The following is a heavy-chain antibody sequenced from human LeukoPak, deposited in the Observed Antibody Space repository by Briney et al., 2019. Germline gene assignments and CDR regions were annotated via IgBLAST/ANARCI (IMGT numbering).Heavy chain of an antibody. D-gene: IGHD3-16*02. Sequence: SETLSLTCTVSGGSISSSSYYWGWIRQPPGKGLEWIGSVYYSGSTYYNPSLKSRVTISVDTSKNQFSLKLSSVTAADTAVYYCARDKAHYDYVWGSYRLGGMDDYWGQGTLVTVSS. V-gene: IGHV4-39*07. CDR1: GGSISSSSYY. CDR2: VYYSGST. J-gene: IGHJ4*02. CDR3: ARDKAHYDYVWGSYRLGGMDDY.